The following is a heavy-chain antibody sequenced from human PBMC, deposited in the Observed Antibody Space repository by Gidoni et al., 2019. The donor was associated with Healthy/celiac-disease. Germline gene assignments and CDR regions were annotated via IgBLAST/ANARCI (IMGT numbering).Heavy chain of an antibody. Sequence: QVQLVESGGGVVQPGRSLRLSCAAAGVTCSSYGMHWVRQAPGKGLEWVAVIWYDGSNKYYADSVKGRFTISRDNSKNTLYLQMNSLRAEDTAVYYCARDYRSGPSWYFDYWGQGTLVTVSS. D-gene: IGHD2-15*01. V-gene: IGHV3-33*01. CDR2: IWYDGSNK. J-gene: IGHJ4*02. CDR3: ARDYRSGPSWYFDY. CDR1: GVTCSSYG.